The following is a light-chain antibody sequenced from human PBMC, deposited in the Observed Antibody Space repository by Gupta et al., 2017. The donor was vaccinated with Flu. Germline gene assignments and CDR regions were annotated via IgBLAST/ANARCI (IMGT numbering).Light chain of an antibody. CDR1: SSDIGRYKY. J-gene: IGLJ2*01. CDR3: SSFTDTSTLLV. V-gene: IGLV2-14*01. Sequence: QSAMTQPASVSGSPGQSITISCTGSSSDIGRYKYVSWYQQYPGNAPKLIIYEVSYRPSGVSSRFSASKSGDTASLTISGLQAEDEADYYCSSFTDTSTLLVFGGGTKLTVL. CDR2: EVS.